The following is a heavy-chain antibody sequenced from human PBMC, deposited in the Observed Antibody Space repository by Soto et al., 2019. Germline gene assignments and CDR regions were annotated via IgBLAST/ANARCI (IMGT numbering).Heavy chain of an antibody. Sequence: VGSLRLSCAASGFTFRSSGMHWVRQAPGKGLEWVAVIWYDGSRQYYADSLKGRFTISSDNSNNTLYLQMDSLRAEDTAVYYCSRPPGSSSREYYYYYMDVWGPGTTVTVSS. CDR3: SRPPGSSSREYYYYYMDV. CDR1: GFTFRSSG. J-gene: IGHJ6*02. D-gene: IGHD6-13*01. CDR2: IWYDGSRQ. V-gene: IGHV3-33*08.